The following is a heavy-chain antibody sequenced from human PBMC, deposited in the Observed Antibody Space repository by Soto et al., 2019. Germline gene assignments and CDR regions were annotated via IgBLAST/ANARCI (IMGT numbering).Heavy chain of an antibody. D-gene: IGHD3-3*01. V-gene: IGHV3-66*01. CDR1: GFTVSSNY. J-gene: IGHJ6*02. Sequence: GGSLRLSCAASGFTVSSNYMSWVRQAPGKGLEWVSVIYSGGSTYYADSVKGRFTISRDNSKNTLYLQMNSLRAEDTAVYYCARASSPPGISITIFGVVPRYGMDVWGQGTTVTVSS. CDR2: IYSGGST. CDR3: ARASSPPGISITIFGVVPRYGMDV.